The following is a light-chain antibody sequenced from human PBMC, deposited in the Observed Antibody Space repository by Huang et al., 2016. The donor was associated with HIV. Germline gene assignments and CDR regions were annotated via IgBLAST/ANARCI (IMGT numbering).Light chain of an antibody. CDR3: QQYDDVPIS. Sequence: DIQMTQSPSSLSASVGDRVTITCQASQDINNFLNWYQQKPGKAPKLLILDASNLQTGGPSRFSGSGSGTHFTFTITSLQRDDIGTYYCQQYDDVPISFGGGTKV. CDR2: DAS. V-gene: IGKV1-33*01. J-gene: IGKJ4*01. CDR1: QDINNF.